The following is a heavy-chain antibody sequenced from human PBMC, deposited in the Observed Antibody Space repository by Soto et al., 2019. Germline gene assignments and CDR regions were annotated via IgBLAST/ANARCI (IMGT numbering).Heavy chain of an antibody. CDR3: ARGLYYFDY. CDR1: GGSFSGYY. V-gene: IGHV4-34*01. J-gene: IGHJ4*02. CDR2: IDHSGST. Sequence: SETLSLTCAVYGGSFSGYYWSWIRQPPGKGLEWIGEIDHSGSTNYNPSLKSRVTISVDTSKNQFSLKLSSVTAADTAVYYCARGLYYFDYWGQGTLVTVSS.